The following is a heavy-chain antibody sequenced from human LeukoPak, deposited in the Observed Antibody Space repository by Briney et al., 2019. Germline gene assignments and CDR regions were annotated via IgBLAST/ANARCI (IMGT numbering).Heavy chain of an antibody. CDR3: ARERGYSGYLFDY. CDR1: GGSISSGNSY. Sequence: SQTLSLTCTVSGGSISSGNSYCSWIRQPAGKGLEWIGRIYTSGSTNYNPSLKSRVTMSVDTSKNQFSLRLSSVTAADTAVYYCARERGYSGYLFDYWGQGTLVTVSS. J-gene: IGHJ4*02. D-gene: IGHD5-12*01. V-gene: IGHV4-61*02. CDR2: IYTSGST.